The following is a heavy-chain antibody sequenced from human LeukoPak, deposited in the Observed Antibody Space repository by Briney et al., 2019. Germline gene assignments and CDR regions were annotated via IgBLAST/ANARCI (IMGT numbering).Heavy chain of an antibody. CDR3: ARGIAVAVSYYYYGMDV. Sequence: GGSLRLSCAASGFTFSSYSMNWVRQARGKGLEWVSSISSSSSYIYYADSVKGRFTISRDNAKNPLYLQMNSLRAEDTAVYYCARGIAVAVSYYYYGMDVWGQGTTVTVSS. CDR1: GFTFSSYS. D-gene: IGHD6-19*01. CDR2: ISSSSSYI. V-gene: IGHV3-21*01. J-gene: IGHJ6*02.